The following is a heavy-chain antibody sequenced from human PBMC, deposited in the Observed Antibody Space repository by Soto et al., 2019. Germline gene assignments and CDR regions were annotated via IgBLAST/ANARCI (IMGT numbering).Heavy chain of an antibody. J-gene: IGHJ5*02. CDR3: VREYSSSEARAPFDP. D-gene: IGHD6-6*01. V-gene: IGHV1-69*12. CDR2: IIPIFGTA. Sequence: QVQLVQSGAEVKKPGSSVKVSCKASGGTFSSYAISWVRQAPGQGLEWMGGIIPIFGTANYAQKFQGRVTLXXDXSXXTAYMELSSLRSEDTAVYYCVREYSSSEARAPFDPWGQGTLVTVSS. CDR1: GGTFSSYA.